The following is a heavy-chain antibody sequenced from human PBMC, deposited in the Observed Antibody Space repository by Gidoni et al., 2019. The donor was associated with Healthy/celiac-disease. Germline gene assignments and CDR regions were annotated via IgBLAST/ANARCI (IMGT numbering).Heavy chain of an antibody. Sequence: EVQLVEAGGGLVQPGGSLRPSCEASGFTFSSYEMNWVRQAPGKGLEWVSYISSSGSTIYYADSVKGRFTISRDNAKNSLYLQMNSLRAEDTAVYYCAREGPHYYYYYGMDVWGQGTTVTVSS. CDR1: GFTFSSYE. CDR3: AREGPHYYYYYGMDV. CDR2: ISSSGSTI. J-gene: IGHJ6*02. V-gene: IGHV3-48*03.